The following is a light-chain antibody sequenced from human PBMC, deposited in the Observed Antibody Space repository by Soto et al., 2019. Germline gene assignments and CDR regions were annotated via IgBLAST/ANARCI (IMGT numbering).Light chain of an antibody. CDR3: SLSYNAARV. CDR1: TGAVTSGHF. Sequence: QAVVTQEPSLTVSPGGTVTLTCGSSTGAVTSGHFPYWFQQKPGQAPRTPIYDTNNAHSGTPARFSGSRLGGKAALTLSGAQPEDEAEYYCSLSYNAARVFGGGTKLTVL. V-gene: IGLV7-46*01. CDR2: DTN. J-gene: IGLJ2*01.